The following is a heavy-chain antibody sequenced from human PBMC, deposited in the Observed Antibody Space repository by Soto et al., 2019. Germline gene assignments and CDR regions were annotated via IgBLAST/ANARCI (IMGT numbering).Heavy chain of an antibody. CDR1: GGTFSSYT. CDR2: IIPILGIA. J-gene: IGHJ4*02. Sequence: QVQLVQSGAEVKKPGSSVKVSCKASGGTFSSYTISWVRQAPGQGLEWMGRIIPILGIANYAQKFQGRVTIIADTSTSTAYMELSSLRSEDTALLSCAKDLGVGFKLIFDYWGQGTLVTVSS. V-gene: IGHV1-69*08. CDR3: AKDLGVGFKLIFDY. D-gene: IGHD3-16*01.